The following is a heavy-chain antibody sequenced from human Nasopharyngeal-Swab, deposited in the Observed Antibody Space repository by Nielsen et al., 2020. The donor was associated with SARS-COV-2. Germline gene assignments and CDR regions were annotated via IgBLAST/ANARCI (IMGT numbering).Heavy chain of an antibody. J-gene: IGHJ6*02. Sequence: GESLKISCAASGFTFSSYGMHWVRQAPGKGLEWVAVIWYDGSNKYYADSVKGRFTISRDNSKNTLYLQMNSLRAEDTAVYYCARNVDTATIKWVLGYHGMDVWGQGTTVTVSS. CDR3: ARNVDTATIKWVLGYHGMDV. D-gene: IGHD5-18*01. V-gene: IGHV3-33*01. CDR2: IWYDGSNK. CDR1: GFTFSSYG.